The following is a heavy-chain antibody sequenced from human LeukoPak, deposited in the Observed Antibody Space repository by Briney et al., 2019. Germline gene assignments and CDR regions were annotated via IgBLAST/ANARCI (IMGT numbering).Heavy chain of an antibody. D-gene: IGHD3-22*01. CDR1: GFTVSSNY. CDR3: ARESYDDAFDI. Sequence: PGGSLRLSCAASGFTVSSNYMSWVRQAPGKGLEWVSVIYSGGSTYYADSVKGRFTISRDNFKNTLYLQMNSLRAEDTAVYYCARESYDDAFDIWGQGTMVTVSS. J-gene: IGHJ3*02. V-gene: IGHV3-66*01. CDR2: IYSGGST.